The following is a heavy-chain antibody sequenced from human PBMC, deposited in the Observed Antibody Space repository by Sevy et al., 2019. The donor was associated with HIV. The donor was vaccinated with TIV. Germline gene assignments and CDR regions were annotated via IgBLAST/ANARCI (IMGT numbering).Heavy chain of an antibody. CDR3: ARVAQQGTAAAGIGGGYYYYGIDV. D-gene: IGHD6-13*01. J-gene: IGHJ6*02. CDR1: GYTFTGYY. V-gene: IGHV1-2*06. CDR2: INPNSGGT. Sequence: ASVKVSCKASGYTFTGYYMHWVRQAPGQGLEWMGRINPNSGGTNYAQKFQGRVTMTRDTSISTAYMELSRLRSDDTAVYYCARVAQQGTAAAGIGGGYYYYGIDVWGQGTTVTVSS.